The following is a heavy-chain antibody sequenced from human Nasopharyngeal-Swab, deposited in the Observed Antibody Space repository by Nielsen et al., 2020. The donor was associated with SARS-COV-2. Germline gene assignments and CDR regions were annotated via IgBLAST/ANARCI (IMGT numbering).Heavy chain of an antibody. CDR3: ARDEDNSSSWGDDAFDI. J-gene: IGHJ3*02. Sequence: WIRQSPSRGLKWLGRTYYRSKWYNDYAVSVKSRITINPDTSKNQFSLQLNSVTPEDTAVYYCARDEDNSSSWGDDAFDIWGQGTMVTVSS. D-gene: IGHD6-13*01. V-gene: IGHV6-1*01. CDR2: TYYRSKWYN.